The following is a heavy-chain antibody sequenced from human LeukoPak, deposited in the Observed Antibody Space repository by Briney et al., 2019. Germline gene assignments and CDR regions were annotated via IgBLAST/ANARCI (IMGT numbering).Heavy chain of an antibody. CDR1: GYTFTDYY. Sequence: ASVKVSCKASGYTFTDYYMHWVRQAPGQGLEWMGWINPNGGGTTYAQKFQARVTMARDTSITTVHMELSSLRSDDTAVYYCARGGGIALAGTRFDFWGRGTLVIVSS. D-gene: IGHD6-13*01. V-gene: IGHV1-2*02. CDR3: ARGGGIALAGTRFDF. CDR2: INPNGGGT. J-gene: IGHJ4*02.